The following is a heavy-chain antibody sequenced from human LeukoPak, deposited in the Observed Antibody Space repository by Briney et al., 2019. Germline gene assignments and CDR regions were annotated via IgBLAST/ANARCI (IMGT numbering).Heavy chain of an antibody. CDR1: GFTFSTYW. V-gene: IGHV3-30*02. CDR2: IRYDGSNK. CDR3: ARAGALTVVILNLDY. Sequence: PGGSLRLSCAASGFTFSTYWMSWVRQAPGKGLEWVAFIRYDGSNKYYADSVKGRFTISRDNSKNTLHLQMNSLRAEDTAVYYCARAGALTVVILNLDYWGQGTLVTVSS. D-gene: IGHD3-22*01. J-gene: IGHJ4*02.